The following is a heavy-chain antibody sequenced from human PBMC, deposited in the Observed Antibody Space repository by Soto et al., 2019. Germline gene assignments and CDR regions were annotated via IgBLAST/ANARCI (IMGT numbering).Heavy chain of an antibody. CDR3: ARENGKATTYFDY. CDR1: GYTFTGYY. J-gene: IGHJ4*02. D-gene: IGHD1-1*01. CDR2: INPNSGGT. V-gene: IGHV1-2*04. Sequence: QVQLVQSGAEVKKPGASVKVSCKASGYTFTGYYMHWVRQAPGQGLEWMGWINPNSGGTNYAQKLQGWVTMTRDTSISTAYMELSRLRSDDTAVYYCARENGKATTYFDYWGQGTLVTVSS.